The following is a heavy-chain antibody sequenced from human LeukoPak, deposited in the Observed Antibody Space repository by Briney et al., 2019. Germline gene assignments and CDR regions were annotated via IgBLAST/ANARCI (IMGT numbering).Heavy chain of an antibody. Sequence: SKTLSLTCAVYSGSFSGYYWSWIRQPPGKGLEWIGEINHSGSTNYNPSLKSRVTISVDTSKNQFSLKLSSVTAADTAVYYCARSWRGYGPSNWFDPWGQGTLVTVSS. CDR2: INHSGST. J-gene: IGHJ5*02. D-gene: IGHD5-18*01. V-gene: IGHV4-34*01. CDR3: ARSWRGYGPSNWFDP. CDR1: SGSFSGYY.